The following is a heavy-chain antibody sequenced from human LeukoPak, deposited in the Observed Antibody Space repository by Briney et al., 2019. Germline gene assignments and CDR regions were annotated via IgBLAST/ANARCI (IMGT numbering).Heavy chain of an antibody. J-gene: IGHJ4*02. CDR1: SGSISTSNYY. V-gene: IGHV4-39*07. D-gene: IGHD3-3*01. CDR3: AAVPDSYYTVYYFDY. Sequence: KTSETLSLTCTVSSGSISTSNYYWGWVRQPPGKALEWIGNIFYSGSTYYSPSLKSRVTISVDTSKNQFSLNLTSVTAADTAVYYCAAVPDSYYTVYYFDYWGQGTLVTVSS. CDR2: IFYSGST.